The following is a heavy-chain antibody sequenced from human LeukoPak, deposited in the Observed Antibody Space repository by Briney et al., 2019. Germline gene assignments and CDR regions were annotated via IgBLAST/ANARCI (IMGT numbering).Heavy chain of an antibody. CDR3: ARPLGYCSSNNCYLDV. Sequence: ASVKVSCKASGYTFTGYYMHWVRQAPGQGLEWMGRINVNSGGTNYAQKFQGRVTMTRDTSISTAYMELRRLRSDDTAVYYCARPLGYCSSNNCYLDVWGKGTTVTVSS. CDR2: INVNSGGT. J-gene: IGHJ6*03. CDR1: GYTFTGYY. V-gene: IGHV1-2*06. D-gene: IGHD2-2*01.